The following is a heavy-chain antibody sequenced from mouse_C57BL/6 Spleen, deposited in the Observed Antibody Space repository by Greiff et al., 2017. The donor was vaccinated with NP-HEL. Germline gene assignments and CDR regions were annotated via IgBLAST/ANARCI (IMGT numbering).Heavy chain of an antibody. V-gene: IGHV5-9-1*02. J-gene: IGHJ4*01. D-gene: IGHD2-1*01. Sequence: EVQLVESGEGLVKPGGSLKLSCAASGFTFSSYAMSWVRQTPEKRLEWVAYISSGGDYIYYADTVKGRFTISRDNARNTLYLQMSSLKSEDTAMYYCTRVGGNYEGFYYAMDYWGQGTSVTVSS. CDR2: ISSGGDYI. CDR3: TRVGGNYEGFYYAMDY. CDR1: GFTFSSYA.